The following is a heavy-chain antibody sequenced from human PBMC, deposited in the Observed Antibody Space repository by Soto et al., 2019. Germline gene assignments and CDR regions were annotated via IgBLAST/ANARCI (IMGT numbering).Heavy chain of an antibody. J-gene: IGHJ4*01. CDR3: ARGGYYYENSGQNAYDC. CDR2: IYYGGST. CDR1: GGSIIIGGDY. V-gene: IGHV4-31*03. Sequence: PLEPLCLTCTVSGGSIIIGGDYRSWIRQHPGKCLEWIGYIYYGGSTYYNPSLKSRATISGDTSKNQFSLKLSSVTAADTAVYYCARGGYYYENSGQNAYDCWGQGILVTVSS. D-gene: IGHD3-22*01.